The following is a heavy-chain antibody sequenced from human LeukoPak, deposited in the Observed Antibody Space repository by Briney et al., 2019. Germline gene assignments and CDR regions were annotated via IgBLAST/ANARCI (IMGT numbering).Heavy chain of an antibody. Sequence: GGSLRLSCAASGLTFSSYAMSWVRQAPGKGLEWVSAISGSGGSTYYADSVKGRFTISRDNSKNTLYLQMNSLRAEDTAVYYCATGIVLMVYWPGPDYWGQGTLVTVSS. D-gene: IGHD2-8*01. J-gene: IGHJ4*02. CDR3: ATGIVLMVYWPGPDY. CDR1: GLTFSSYA. V-gene: IGHV3-23*01. CDR2: ISGSGGST.